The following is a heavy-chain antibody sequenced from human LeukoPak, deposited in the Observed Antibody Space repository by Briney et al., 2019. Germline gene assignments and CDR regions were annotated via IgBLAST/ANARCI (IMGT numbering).Heavy chain of an antibody. V-gene: IGHV3-20*04. D-gene: IGHD6-19*01. CDR1: GFTFENFG. Sequence: PGGSLRLYCAGSGFTFENFGMAWVRQSPEKGLEWVAGLNWNGNSTGYVDSVKGRFIISRDNVKNSLYLQMNSLRPEDTALYYCARAQWYIDVWGQGTLVTVSS. CDR2: LNWNGNST. J-gene: IGHJ4*02. CDR3: ARAQWYIDV.